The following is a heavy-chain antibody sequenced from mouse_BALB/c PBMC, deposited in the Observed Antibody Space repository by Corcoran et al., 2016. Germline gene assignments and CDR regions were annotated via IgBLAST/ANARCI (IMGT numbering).Heavy chain of an antibody. V-gene: IGHV1-9*01. J-gene: IGHJ3*01. Sequence: QVQLQQSGAELMKPGASVKISCKATGYTFSSYWIEWVKQMPGHGLEWIGEILPGSGSTSYNEKFKGKATFTADTSSNTAYMQLSSLTSEDSAVYYCARDDYDGRRFAYWGQGTLVTVSA. D-gene: IGHD2-4*01. CDR2: ILPGSGST. CDR3: ARDDYDGRRFAY. CDR1: GYTFSSYW.